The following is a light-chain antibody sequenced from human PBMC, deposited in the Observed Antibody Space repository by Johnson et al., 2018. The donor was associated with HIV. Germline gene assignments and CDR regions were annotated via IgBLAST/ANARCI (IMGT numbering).Light chain of an antibody. CDR1: RSNVGDNF. CDR2: ENN. V-gene: IGLV1-51*02. J-gene: IGLJ1*01. Sequence: QAVLTQPPSVSAAPEQKVTISCSGSRSNVGDNFVSWYQQLPGTAPKLLIYENNKRPSGIPDRFSGSKSGTSATLDITGLQTGDEADYYCGTWDSSLSAEVFGTGTKVTVL. CDR3: GTWDSSLSAEV.